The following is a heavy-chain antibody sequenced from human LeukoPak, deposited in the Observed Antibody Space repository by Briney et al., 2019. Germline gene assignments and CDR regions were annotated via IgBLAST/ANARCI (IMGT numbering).Heavy chain of an antibody. D-gene: IGHD6-13*01. V-gene: IGHV3-53*01. CDR3: AGDTHSSSWYDH. CDR2: IYSDGNT. CDR1: GFTVSSNY. J-gene: IGHJ5*02. Sequence: PGGSLRLSCAASGFTVSSNYMSWVRQAPGKGLEWVSSIYSDGNTYYADSVKGRFTISRDSSRNTLYLQMNSLRVEDSAVYYCAGDTHSSSWYDHWGQGTLVTVSS.